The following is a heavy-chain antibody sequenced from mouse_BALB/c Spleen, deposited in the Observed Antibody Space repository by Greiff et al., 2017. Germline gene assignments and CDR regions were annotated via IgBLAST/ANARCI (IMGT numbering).Heavy chain of an antibody. D-gene: IGHD2-4*01. J-gene: IGHJ2*01. Sequence: VQLQQSGAELMKPGASVKISCKATGYTFSSYWIEWVKQRPGHGLEWIGEILPGSGSTNYNEKFKGKATFTADTSSNTAYMQLSSLTSEDSAVYYCARYDYDATLFDYWGQGTTLTVSS. CDR1: GYTFSSYW. V-gene: IGHV1-9*01. CDR2: ILPGSGST. CDR3: ARYDYDATLFDY.